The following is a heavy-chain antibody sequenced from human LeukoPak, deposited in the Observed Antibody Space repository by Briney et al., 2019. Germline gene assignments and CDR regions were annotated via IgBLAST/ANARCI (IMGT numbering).Heavy chain of an antibody. Sequence: ASVKVSCTSSGYTFTSYAMHWVRLAPGQRLEWMGWINAGNGNTKYSQNFQGRVTITRDTSASTAYLELSSLRSEDTAVYYYASASYTAMVRRYFDYWGQGTLVTVSS. V-gene: IGHV1-3*01. CDR1: GYTFTSYA. J-gene: IGHJ4*02. D-gene: IGHD5-18*01. CDR3: ASASYTAMVRRYFDY. CDR2: INAGNGNT.